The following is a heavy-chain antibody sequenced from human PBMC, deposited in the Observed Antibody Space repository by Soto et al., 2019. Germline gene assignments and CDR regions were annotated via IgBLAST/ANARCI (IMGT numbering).Heavy chain of an antibody. CDR1: GGTFSSYT. CDR2: IIPILGIA. D-gene: IGHD2-2*02. Sequence: QVQLVQSGAEVKKPGSSVKVSCKASGGTFSSYTISWVRQAPGQGLEWMGRIIPILGIANYAQKFQGRVTITADKSTSTAYMELSSLRSEDTDVDYCAMEYCSSTSCYRDYWGQGTLVTVSS. CDR3: AMEYCSSTSCYRDY. J-gene: IGHJ4*02. V-gene: IGHV1-69*02.